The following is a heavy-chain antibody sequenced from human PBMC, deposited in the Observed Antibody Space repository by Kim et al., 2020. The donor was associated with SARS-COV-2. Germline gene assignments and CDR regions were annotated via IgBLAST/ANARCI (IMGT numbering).Heavy chain of an antibody. CDR2: INPKTGDT. V-gene: IGHV1-2*05. CDR3: AREILGGDALDI. J-gene: IGHJ3*02. CDR1: GYTFTDYY. Sequence: ASVKVSCKASGYTFTDYYIHWVQQAPGQGLEWMGRINPKTGDTKFPQKFQGRVTMTSDTSINTAYMELNSLRSDDTVVYYCAREILGGDALDIWGQGTVVTVSS. D-gene: IGHD1-26*01.